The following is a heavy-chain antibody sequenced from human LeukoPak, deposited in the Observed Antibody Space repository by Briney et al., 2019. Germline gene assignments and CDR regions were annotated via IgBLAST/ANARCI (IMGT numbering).Heavy chain of an antibody. D-gene: IGHD5-24*01. CDR1: GYTFTGYY. Sequence: ASVKVSCKASGYTFTGYYMHWVRQAPGQGLEWMGRINPNSGGTNYAQKFQGWVTMTRDTSISTAYMELSRLRSDDTAVYYCARATVATTLEFDYWGQGTLVTVSS. J-gene: IGHJ4*02. V-gene: IGHV1-2*04. CDR3: ARATVATTLEFDY. CDR2: INPNSGGT.